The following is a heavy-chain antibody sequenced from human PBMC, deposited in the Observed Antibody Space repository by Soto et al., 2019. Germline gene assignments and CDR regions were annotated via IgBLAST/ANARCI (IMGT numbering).Heavy chain of an antibody. CDR2: ISTVSSHV. CDR1: GFTFIIYG. V-gene: IGHV3-21*01. Sequence: GGXLRLSCKGSGFTFIIYGINWVHQAPGKGLEWVSAISTVSSHVYYADSVKGRFSISRDNAKNSLFLQMDSLRADDTAVYYCARGSDKTMDDHYHYGLDVWGQRTTVTVSS. D-gene: IGHD5-18*01. CDR3: ARGSDKTMDDHYHYGLDV. J-gene: IGHJ6*02.